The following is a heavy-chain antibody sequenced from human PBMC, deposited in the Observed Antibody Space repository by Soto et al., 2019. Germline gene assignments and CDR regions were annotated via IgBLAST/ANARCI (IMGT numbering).Heavy chain of an antibody. V-gene: IGHV4-39*01. J-gene: IGHJ5*02. CDR1: GGSISSSSYF. Sequence: QLQLQESGPGLVKPSETLSLTCSVSGGSISSSSYFWGWIRQPPGKWLEWIGSIYYSGSTYYNPSLKSRVTVSVDTCKNQFSLKLSSVTAADTAVYYCARHPSDFWFDPWGQGTLVTVSS. CDR3: ARHPSDFWFDP. D-gene: IGHD2-21*02. CDR2: IYYSGST.